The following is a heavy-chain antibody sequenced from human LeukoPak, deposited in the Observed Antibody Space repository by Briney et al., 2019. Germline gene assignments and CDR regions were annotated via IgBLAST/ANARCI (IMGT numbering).Heavy chain of an antibody. Sequence: ASVKVSCKASGGTFSSYTISWVRQAPGQGLEWMGRIIPILGIANYAQKFQGRVTITADKSTSTAYMELSSLRSEGTAVYYCSSSHQVYYYYGMDVWGQGTTVTVSS. J-gene: IGHJ6*02. V-gene: IGHV1-69*02. CDR2: IIPILGIA. CDR3: SSSHQVYYYYGMDV. D-gene: IGHD6-6*01. CDR1: GGTFSSYT.